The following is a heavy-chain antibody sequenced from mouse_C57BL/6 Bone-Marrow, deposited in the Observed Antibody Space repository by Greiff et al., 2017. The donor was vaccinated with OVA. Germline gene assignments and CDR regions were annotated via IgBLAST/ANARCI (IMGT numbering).Heavy chain of an antibody. Sequence: EVKVVESEGGLVQPGSSMKLSCTASGFTFSDYYMAWVRQVPEKGLEWVANINYDGSSTYYLDSLKSRFIISRDNAKNILYLQMSSLKSEDTATYYCATHSSGYYAYWGQGTLVTVSA. D-gene: IGHD3-2*02. CDR3: ATHSSGYYAY. CDR2: INYDGSST. CDR1: GFTFSDYY. J-gene: IGHJ3*01. V-gene: IGHV5-16*01.